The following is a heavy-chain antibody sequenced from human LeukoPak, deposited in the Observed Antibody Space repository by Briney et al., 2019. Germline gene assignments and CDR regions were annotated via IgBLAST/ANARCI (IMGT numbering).Heavy chain of an antibody. CDR3: AFVGYCSGGSCYSYMDV. V-gene: IGHV1-18*01. D-gene: IGHD2-15*01. Sequence: ASVKVSCKASGYTFTSYGISWVRQAPGQGLEWMGWISAYNGNTNYAQRLQGRVTMTTDTSTSTAYMELRSLRSDDTVVYYCAFVGYCSGGSCYSYMDVWGKGTTVTVSS. CDR1: GYTFTSYG. J-gene: IGHJ6*03. CDR2: ISAYNGNT.